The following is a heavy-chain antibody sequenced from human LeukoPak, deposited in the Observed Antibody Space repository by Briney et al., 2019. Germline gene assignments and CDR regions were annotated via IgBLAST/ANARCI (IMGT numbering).Heavy chain of an antibody. CDR3: ARAKENYYDSSDAFDI. V-gene: IGHV1-18*01. Sequence: ASVKVSCKASGYTFTSYGISWVRQAPGQGLEWMGWISAYNGNTNYAQKLQGRVTMTTDTSTSTAYVELRSLRSDDTAVYYCARAKENYYDSSDAFDIWGQGTMVTVSS. CDR2: ISAYNGNT. CDR1: GYTFTSYG. J-gene: IGHJ3*02. D-gene: IGHD3-22*01.